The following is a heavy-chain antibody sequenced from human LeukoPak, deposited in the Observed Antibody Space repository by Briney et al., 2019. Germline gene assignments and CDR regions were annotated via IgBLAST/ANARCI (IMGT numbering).Heavy chain of an antibody. CDR2: INHSGST. CDR3: ARRRLGYCSGGSCYSGYFQH. J-gene: IGHJ1*01. Sequence: SETLSLTCAVYGGSFSGYYWSWIRQPPGKGLEWIGEINHSGSTNSNPSLKSRVTISVDTSKTQFSLKLSSVTAADTAMYYCARRRLGYCSGGSCYSGYFQHWGQGTLVTVSS. V-gene: IGHV4-34*01. D-gene: IGHD2-15*01. CDR1: GGSFSGYY.